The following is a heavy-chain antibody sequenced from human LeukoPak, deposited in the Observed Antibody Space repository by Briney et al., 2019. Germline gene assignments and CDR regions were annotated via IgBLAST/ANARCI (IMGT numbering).Heavy chain of an antibody. CDR2: FDPEDGET. V-gene: IGHV1-24*01. CDR1: GYTLTELS. D-gene: IGHD4-23*01. Sequence: GASVKVSCKVSGYTLTELSMHWVRQAPGKGLEGMGGFDPEDGETIYAQKFQGRVTMTEDTSTDTAYMELSSLRSEDTAVYYCATASGTTVVTPFDYWGQGTLVTVSS. CDR3: ATASGTTVVTPFDY. J-gene: IGHJ4*02.